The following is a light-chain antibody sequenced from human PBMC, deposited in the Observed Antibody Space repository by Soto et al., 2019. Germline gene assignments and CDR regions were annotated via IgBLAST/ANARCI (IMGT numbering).Light chain of an antibody. Sequence: QSVLTQPPSGSGAPGQTVTISCTGSSSNIGAGYDVHWYQQLPGTAPKLLIYGNSNRPSGVPDRFSGSKSGTSASLAITGLQAEDEADYYCQSYDSSLSALFGGGTKLTVL. J-gene: IGLJ3*02. CDR2: GNS. CDR3: QSYDSSLSAL. CDR1: SSNIGAGYD. V-gene: IGLV1-40*01.